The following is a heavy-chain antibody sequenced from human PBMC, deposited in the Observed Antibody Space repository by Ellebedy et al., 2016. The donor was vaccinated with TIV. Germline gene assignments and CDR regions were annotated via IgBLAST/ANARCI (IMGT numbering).Heavy chain of an antibody. CDR2: ISYDGSNK. V-gene: IGHV3-30-3*01. D-gene: IGHD3-3*01. CDR1: EFTFSSYT. Sequence: GESLKISCAASEFTFSSYTIHWVRQAPGKGLEWVAVISYDGSNKYYADSVKGRFTISRDNSKNTLYLQMNRLRAEDTAVYYCARAARVFGVVITPLFDYWGQGTLVTVSS. CDR3: ARAARVFGVVITPLFDY. J-gene: IGHJ4*02.